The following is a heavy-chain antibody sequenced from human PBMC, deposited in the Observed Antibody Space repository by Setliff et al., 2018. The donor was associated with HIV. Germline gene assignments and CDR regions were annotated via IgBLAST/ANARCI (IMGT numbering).Heavy chain of an antibody. V-gene: IGHV4-61*08. CDR2: IYYNGST. CDR1: GGSITSGGYY. D-gene: IGHD3-3*01. J-gene: IGHJ6*03. Sequence: SETLSLTCTVSGGSITSGGYYWSWIRQPPGKGLEWIGYIYYNGSTNYNPSLQSRVTISVETSKNQFSLKLSSVTAADTAVYYCARRFLEWFPPSYFYYYMDVWGKGTTVTVSS. CDR3: ARRFLEWFPPSYFYYYMDV.